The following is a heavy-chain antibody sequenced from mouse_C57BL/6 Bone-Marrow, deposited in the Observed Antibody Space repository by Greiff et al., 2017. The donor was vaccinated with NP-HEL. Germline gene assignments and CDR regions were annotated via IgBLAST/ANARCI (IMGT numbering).Heavy chain of an antibody. D-gene: IGHD1-1*01. Sequence: QVQLQQSGAELVRPGASVTLSCKASGYTFTDYEMHWVKQTPVHGLEWIGAIDPETGGTAYNQKFKGKAILTADKSSSAAYMELRSLTSEDSAVYYCTRGGLLRWGQGTTLTVSS. J-gene: IGHJ2*01. CDR3: TRGGLLR. CDR1: GYTFTDYE. V-gene: IGHV1-15*01. CDR2: IDPETGGT.